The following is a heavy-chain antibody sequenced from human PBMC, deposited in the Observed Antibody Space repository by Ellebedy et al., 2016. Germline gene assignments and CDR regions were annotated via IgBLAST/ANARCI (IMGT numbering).Heavy chain of an antibody. D-gene: IGHD2-2*01. J-gene: IGHJ3*02. Sequence: GESLKISCAASGYTFSDAWMTWVRRSPGKGLEWVGRVNGGNEGGPTDYAAPVKNRFTISRDDSKNMVYLQMNSLETEDTAVYYCVSGNCDSTRCYWDEAFETWGQGTMVTVSS. CDR1: GYTFSDAW. CDR3: VSGNCDSTRCYWDEAFET. CDR2: VNGGNEGGPT. V-gene: IGHV3-15*01.